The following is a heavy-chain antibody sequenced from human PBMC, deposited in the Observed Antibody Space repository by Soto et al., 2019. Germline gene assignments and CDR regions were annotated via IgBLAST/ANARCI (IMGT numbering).Heavy chain of an antibody. CDR1: GYTFTRYT. CDR3: ARGIATGQLDP. J-gene: IGHJ5*02. Sequence: ASVKVSCKASGYTFTRYTMNWVRQAPGQRLEWMGWINPDNGNTKSSQKFQDRVIITRDTSASTAYMDLSSLRSEDTAVYYCARGIATGQLDPWGQGTLGTVSS. V-gene: IGHV1-3*01. CDR2: INPDNGNT. D-gene: IGHD2-15*01.